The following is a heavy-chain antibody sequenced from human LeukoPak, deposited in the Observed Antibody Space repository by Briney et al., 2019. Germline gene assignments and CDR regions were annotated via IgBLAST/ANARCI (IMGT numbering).Heavy chain of an antibody. J-gene: IGHJ4*02. CDR2: ISAYNGNT. V-gene: IGHV1-18*01. CDR3: ARDFQVGATRSVDY. Sequence: GASVTVSCTASGYTFTSYGISWVRQAPGQGLEWMGWISAYNGNTNYAQKLQGRVTMTTDTSTSTAYMELRSLRSDDTAVHYCARDFQVGATRSVDYWGQGTLVTVSS. D-gene: IGHD1-26*01. CDR1: GYTFTSYG.